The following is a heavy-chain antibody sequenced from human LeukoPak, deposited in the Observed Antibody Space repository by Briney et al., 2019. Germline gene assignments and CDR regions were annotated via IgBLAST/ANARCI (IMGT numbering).Heavy chain of an antibody. CDR1: GGSFSGYY. V-gene: IGHV4-34*01. D-gene: IGHD6-13*01. CDR3: ARGWVSSSRRDINWFDP. J-gene: IGHJ5*02. CDR2: INHSGST. Sequence: SETLSLTCAVYGGSFSGYYWSWIRQPPGKGLEWIGEINHSGSTNYNPSLKSRVTISVDTSKNQFSPKLSSVTAADTAVYYCARGWVSSSRRDINWFDPWGQGTLVTVSS.